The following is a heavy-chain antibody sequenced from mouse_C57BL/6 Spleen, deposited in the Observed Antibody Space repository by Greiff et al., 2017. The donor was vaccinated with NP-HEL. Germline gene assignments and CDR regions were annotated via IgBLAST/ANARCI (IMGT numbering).Heavy chain of an antibody. J-gene: IGHJ4*01. CDR3: ARSKYHGSSYDAMDY. V-gene: IGHV1-39*01. CDR2: INPNYGTT. CDR1: GYSFTDYN. Sequence: VQLKESGPELVKPGASVKISCKASGYSFTDYNMNWVKQSNGKSLEWIGVINPNYGTTSYNQKFKGKATLTVDQSSSTAYMQFNSLTSEDSAVYYCARSKYHGSSYDAMDYWGQGTSVTVSS. D-gene: IGHD1-1*01.